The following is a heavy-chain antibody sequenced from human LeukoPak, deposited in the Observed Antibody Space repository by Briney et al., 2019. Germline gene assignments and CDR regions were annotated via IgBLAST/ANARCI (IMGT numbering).Heavy chain of an antibody. CDR3: ARDRTARAFDI. CDR2: ISSTSYT. CDR1: GLTFSDYS. V-gene: IGHV3-11*05. J-gene: IGHJ3*02. Sequence: GGSLRLSCAAPGLTFSDYSMSWIRQAPGKGLEWVSYISSTSYTNYAHSVKGRFTISRDNAKNSLYLQMNSLRAEDTAVYYCARDRTARAFDIWGQGTMVTVSS. D-gene: IGHD1-1*01.